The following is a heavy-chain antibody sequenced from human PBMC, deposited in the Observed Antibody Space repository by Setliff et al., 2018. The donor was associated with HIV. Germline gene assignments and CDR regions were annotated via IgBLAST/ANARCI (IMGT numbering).Heavy chain of an antibody. CDR2: IFHTGTT. D-gene: IGHD3-22*01. V-gene: IGHV4-59*02. J-gene: IGHJ4*02. CDR3: ARGDYDSGGYYFDK. CDR1: GTSVSSDY. Sequence: SETLSLTCSASGTSVSSDYWSWIRQSPGKGLEWIGYIFHTGTTNYSPSLKSRVTMSIDTSKNQFSLNLNSVTAADTAVYYCARGDYDSGGYYFDKWGQGALVTVSS.